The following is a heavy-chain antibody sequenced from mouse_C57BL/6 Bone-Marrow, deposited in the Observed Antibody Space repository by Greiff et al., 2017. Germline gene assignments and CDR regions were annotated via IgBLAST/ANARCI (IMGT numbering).Heavy chain of an antibody. CDR3: ARTPFITTVLDY. D-gene: IGHD1-1*01. J-gene: IGHJ2*01. V-gene: IGHV5-17*01. CDR2: ISSGSSTI. CDR1: GFTFRDYG. Sequence: EVKLVESGGGLVKPGGSLKLSCAASGFTFRDYGMHWVRQAPEKGLEWVAYISSGSSTIYYADTVKGRFTISRDNAKNTLFLQRTSLRSEDTAMYYCARTPFITTVLDYWGQGTTLTVSS.